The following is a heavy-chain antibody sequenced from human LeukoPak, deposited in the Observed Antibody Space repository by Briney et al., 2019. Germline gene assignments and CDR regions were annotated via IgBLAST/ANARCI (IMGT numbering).Heavy chain of an antibody. CDR3: ARDRGLKGSGSYWNTMRWLDP. Sequence: SVKVSCKASGGTFSSYAISWVRQAPGQGLEWMGGIIPIFGTANYAQKFQGRVTITADESTSTAYMELSSLRSEDTAVYYCARDRGLKGSGSYWNTMRWLDPWGQGTLVTVSS. D-gene: IGHD3-10*01. J-gene: IGHJ5*02. V-gene: IGHV1-69*13. CDR1: GGTFSSYA. CDR2: IIPIFGTA.